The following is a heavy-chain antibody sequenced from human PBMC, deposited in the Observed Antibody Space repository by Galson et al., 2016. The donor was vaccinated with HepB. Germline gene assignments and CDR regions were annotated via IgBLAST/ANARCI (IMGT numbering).Heavy chain of an antibody. D-gene: IGHD3-3*01. CDR1: GFTFSSFW. CDR2: IKQGGSEI. Sequence: SLRLSCAASGFTFSSFWMSWVRQAPGKGPEWVANIKQGGSEIYYVASVKGRFTISRDNAKNSLDLQMNSLRVEDTAVYYCARDGNDFWSGQDSWGQGTLVAVSS. J-gene: IGHJ4*02. V-gene: IGHV3-7*01. CDR3: ARDGNDFWSGQDS.